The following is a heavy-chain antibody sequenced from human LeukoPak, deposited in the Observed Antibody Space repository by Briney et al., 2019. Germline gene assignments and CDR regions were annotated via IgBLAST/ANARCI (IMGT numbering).Heavy chain of an antibody. V-gene: IGHV3-11*03. J-gene: IGHJ4*02. CDR2: ISGSSTYT. CDR1: GFTFSDYY. Sequence: GGSLRLSCAASGFTFSDYYMTWIRQAPGKGLEWISYISGSSTYTNYADSVKGRFTISRDNAKNSMYLQMNSLRAEDTAVYYCARQHRPNDYWGQGTLVTVSS. CDR3: ARQHRPNDY.